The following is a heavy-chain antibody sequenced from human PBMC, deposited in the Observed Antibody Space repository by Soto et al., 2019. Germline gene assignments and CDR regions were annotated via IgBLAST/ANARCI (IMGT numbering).Heavy chain of an antibody. CDR3: AKDRGYCSSTSCYTSDY. CDR1: GFTFTSHA. J-gene: IGHJ4*02. Sequence: GGSLRLSCVASGFTFTSHAMSWVRQAPGKELEWVSSISGSGGITYSADSVKGRFTISRDNSRNTLYLQMNSLRAEDTAVYYCAKDRGYCSSTSCYTSDYWGQGTLVTVS. D-gene: IGHD2-2*02. V-gene: IGHV3-23*01. CDR2: ISGSGGIT.